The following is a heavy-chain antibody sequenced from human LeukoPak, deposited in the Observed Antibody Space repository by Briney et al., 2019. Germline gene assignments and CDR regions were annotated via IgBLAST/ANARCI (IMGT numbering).Heavy chain of an antibody. V-gene: IGHV1-2*02. CDR1: GYTFTGYY. J-gene: IGHJ4*02. CDR2: INPNSGGT. CDR3: ARGDSLAVAGVEYYFDY. Sequence: ASVKVSCKASGYTFTGYYMHWVRQAPGQGLEWMGWINPNSGGTNYAQKFQGRVTMTRDTSISTAYMELSRLRSDDTAVYYCARGDSLAVAGVEYYFDYWGQGTLVTVSS. D-gene: IGHD6-19*01.